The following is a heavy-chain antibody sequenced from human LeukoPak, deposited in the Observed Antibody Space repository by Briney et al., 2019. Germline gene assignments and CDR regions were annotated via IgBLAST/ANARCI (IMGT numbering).Heavy chain of an antibody. D-gene: IGHD3-22*01. CDR3: ARGLWDSSGYYGL. Sequence: ASVKVSCKASGYTFTSYDINWVRQATGQGLEWMGWMNPNSGNTGYAQKFQGRVTITRNTSISTAYMELRSLRSEDTAVYYCARGLWDSSGYYGLWGQGTLVTVSS. CDR1: GYTFTSYD. V-gene: IGHV1-8*03. J-gene: IGHJ4*02. CDR2: MNPNSGNT.